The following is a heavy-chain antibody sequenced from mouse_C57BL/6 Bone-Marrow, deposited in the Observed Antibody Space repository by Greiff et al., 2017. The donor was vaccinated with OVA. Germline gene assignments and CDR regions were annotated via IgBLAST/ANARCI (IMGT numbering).Heavy chain of an antibody. J-gene: IGHJ3*01. CDR3: TLYDYDVWFAY. CDR2: IDPENGDT. CDR1: GFNIKDDY. V-gene: IGHV14-4*01. Sequence: VQLKASWAELVRPGASVKLSCTASGFNIKDDYMHWVKQRPEQGLEWIGWIDPENGDTEYASKFQGKATITADTSSNTAYLQLSSLTSEDTAVYYCTLYDYDVWFAYWGQGTLVTVSA. D-gene: IGHD2-4*01.